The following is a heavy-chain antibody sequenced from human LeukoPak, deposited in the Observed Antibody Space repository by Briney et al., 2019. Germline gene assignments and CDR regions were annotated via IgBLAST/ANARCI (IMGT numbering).Heavy chain of an antibody. J-gene: IGHJ5*02. Sequence: GGSLRLSCAASGFTFSSYGMHWVRQAPGKGLEWVAVISYDGSNKYYADSVKGRFTISRDNSKNTLYLQMNSLRAEDTAVYYCAKETRRYSSGEDWFDPWGQGTLVTVSS. D-gene: IGHD6-19*01. CDR1: GFTFSSYG. CDR3: AKETRRYSSGEDWFDP. V-gene: IGHV3-30*18. CDR2: ISYDGSNK.